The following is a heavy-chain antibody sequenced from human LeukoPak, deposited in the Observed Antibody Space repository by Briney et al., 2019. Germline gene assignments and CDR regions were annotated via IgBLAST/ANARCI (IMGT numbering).Heavy chain of an antibody. D-gene: IGHD2-8*01. Sequence: ASVKVSCKASGGTFSNYAISWVRQAPGQGLEWMGGIIPIFGTTNYAQKFQGRVTITADKSTSTAYMELSSLRSEDTAVYYCARDSTQYCTNGVCYWGYMDVWGKGTTVTVSS. V-gene: IGHV1-69*06. CDR3: ARDSTQYCTNGVCYWGYMDV. CDR1: GGTFSNYA. CDR2: IIPIFGTT. J-gene: IGHJ6*03.